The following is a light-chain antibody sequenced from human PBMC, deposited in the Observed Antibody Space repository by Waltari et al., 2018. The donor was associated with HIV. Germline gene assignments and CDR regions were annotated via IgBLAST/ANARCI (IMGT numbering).Light chain of an antibody. J-gene: IGKJ2*02. CDR3: QHYNNWPPWT. Sequence: EIVMTKSPATLSVSPGERATLSCRAIQSVNSNLAWYQQKPGQAPRLPIYGASTRATGIPARFSGSGSGTEFTLTISSLQSEDFAVYYCQHYNNWPPWTFGQGTQLEIK. CDR1: QSVNSN. CDR2: GAS. V-gene: IGKV3-15*01.